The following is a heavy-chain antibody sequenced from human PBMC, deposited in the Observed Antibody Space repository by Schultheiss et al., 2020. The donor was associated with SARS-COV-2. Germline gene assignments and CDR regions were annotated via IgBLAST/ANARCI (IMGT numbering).Heavy chain of an antibody. D-gene: IGHD6-13*01. J-gene: IGHJ6*02. V-gene: IGHV3-21*01. Sequence: GGSLRLSCAASGFNVSTNYLSWVRQAPGKGLEWVSSINTGSSYIYYADSVKGRFTISRDNAKNSLYLQMSSLRAEDTAVYYCARDSSSWRNYYYYGMDVWGQGTTVTVSS. CDR1: GFNVSTNY. CDR3: ARDSSSWRNYYYYGMDV. CDR2: INTGSSYI.